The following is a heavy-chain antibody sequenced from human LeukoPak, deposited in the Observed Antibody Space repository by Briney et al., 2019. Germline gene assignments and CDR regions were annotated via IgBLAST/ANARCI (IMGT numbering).Heavy chain of an antibody. D-gene: IGHD1-26*01. J-gene: IGHJ4*02. Sequence: KSSGTLSLTCGVSGGSISSTNWWSWVRQPPGQGLEWIGEISLSGVTNYNPSLKSRVTMSLDRSKNHLSLTLTSVTAADTAVYYCSRESGAFSSFGYWGQGTLVTVSS. CDR2: ISLSGVT. CDR1: GGSISSTNW. CDR3: SRESGAFSSFGY. V-gene: IGHV4-4*02.